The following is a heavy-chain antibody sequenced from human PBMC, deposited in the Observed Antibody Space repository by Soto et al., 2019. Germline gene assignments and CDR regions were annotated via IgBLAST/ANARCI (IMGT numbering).Heavy chain of an antibody. Sequence: GESLKISCKGSGYSFTSYWISWVRQMPGKGLEWMGRIDPSDSYTNYSPSFQDHVTISADKSISTAYLQWSSLKASDTAMYYCARHSLGYCSSTSCFHYYGMDVWGQGTTVTVSS. V-gene: IGHV5-10-1*01. CDR1: GYSFTSYW. CDR2: IDPSDSYT. J-gene: IGHJ6*02. D-gene: IGHD2-2*01. CDR3: ARHSLGYCSSTSCFHYYGMDV.